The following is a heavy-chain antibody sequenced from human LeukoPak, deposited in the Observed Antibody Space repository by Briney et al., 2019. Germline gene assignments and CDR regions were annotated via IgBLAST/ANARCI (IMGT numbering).Heavy chain of an antibody. CDR2: IRYDGSNK. Sequence: GGSLRLSCAASGFTFSSYGMHWVRQAPGKGPEWVAFIRYDGSNKYYADSVKGRFTISRDNSKNTLYLQMNCLRAEDTAVYYCAKGQGMYSSSYNWFDPWGQGTLVTVSS. CDR1: GFTFSSYG. V-gene: IGHV3-30*02. D-gene: IGHD6-6*01. J-gene: IGHJ5*02. CDR3: AKGQGMYSSSYNWFDP.